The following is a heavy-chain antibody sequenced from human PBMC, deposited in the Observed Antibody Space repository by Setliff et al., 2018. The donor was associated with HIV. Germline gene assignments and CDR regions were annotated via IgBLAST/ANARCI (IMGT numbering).Heavy chain of an antibody. CDR3: ARSRLHYYDSSGYYPSYFDY. V-gene: IGHV4-31*03. CDR1: GGSISSGGHY. CDR2: INHSGST. Sequence: PSETLSLTCSASGGSISSGGHYWNWIRQHPGRGLEWFGEINHSGSTNYNPSLKSRVTISVDTSKNQFSLKLSSATAADTAVYYCARSRLHYYDSSGYYPSYFDYWGQGTLVTVSS. D-gene: IGHD3-22*01. J-gene: IGHJ4*02.